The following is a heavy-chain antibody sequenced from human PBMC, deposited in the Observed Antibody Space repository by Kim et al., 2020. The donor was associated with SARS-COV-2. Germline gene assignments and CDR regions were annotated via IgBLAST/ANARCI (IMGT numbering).Heavy chain of an antibody. V-gene: IGHV4-34*01. CDR3: ARGLYRGPQYYYDSSGYYFDD. D-gene: IGHD3-22*01. CDR1: GGSFSGYY. J-gene: IGHJ4*02. CDR2: INHSGST. Sequence: SETLSLTCAVYGGSFSGYYWSWIRQPPGKGLEWIGEINHSGSTNYNPSLKSRVTISVDTSKNQFSLKLSSVTAADTAVYYCARGLYRGPQYYYDSSGYYFDDWGQGTLVTVSS.